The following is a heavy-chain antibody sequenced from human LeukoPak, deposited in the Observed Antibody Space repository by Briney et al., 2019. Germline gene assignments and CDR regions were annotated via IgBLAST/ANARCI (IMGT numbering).Heavy chain of an antibody. CDR2: ISGSADKS. Sequence: GESLTLSCEASSSKAMSWVRRAPGKGLEWVSTISGSADKSYYADSVKGRVTISRDNSKNILFLQMDSLRVEDTALYYCARENVVVVAQVGQSHRPNFFDHCGQGIQVTVSS. CDR1: SSKA. V-gene: IGHV3-23*01. J-gene: IGHJ4*02. CDR3: ARENVVVVAQVGQSHRPNFFDH. D-gene: IGHD2-15*01.